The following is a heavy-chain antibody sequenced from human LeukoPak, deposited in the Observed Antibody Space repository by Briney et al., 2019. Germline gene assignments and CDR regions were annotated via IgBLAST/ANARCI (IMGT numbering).Heavy chain of an antibody. V-gene: IGHV1-18*01. J-gene: IGHJ4*02. CDR2: INAYNGNT. CDR1: GYTFTSYG. Sequence: ASVKVSCKASGYTFTSYGISWVRQAPGQGLEWMGWINAYNGNTNYAQKLQGRVTMTTDTSTSTAYMELRSLRPDDTAVYYCARDLSPVLPEYYYDSTGYYVFDDWGQGTLVTVSS. CDR3: ARDLSPVLPEYYYDSTGYYVFDD. D-gene: IGHD3-22*01.